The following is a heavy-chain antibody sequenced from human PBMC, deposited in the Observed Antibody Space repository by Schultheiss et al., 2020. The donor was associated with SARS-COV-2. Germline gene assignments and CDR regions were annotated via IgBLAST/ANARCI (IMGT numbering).Heavy chain of an antibody. CDR1: GFTFSSYS. Sequence: GGSLRLSCAASGFTFSSYSMNWVRQAPGKGLEWVAVISYDGSNKYYADSVKGRFTISRDNSKNTLYLQMNSLKTEDTAVYYCTTDGIASPDETDYWGQGTLVTVSS. CDR2: ISYDGSNK. V-gene: IGHV3-33*05. D-gene: IGHD6-13*01. J-gene: IGHJ4*02. CDR3: TTDGIASPDETDY.